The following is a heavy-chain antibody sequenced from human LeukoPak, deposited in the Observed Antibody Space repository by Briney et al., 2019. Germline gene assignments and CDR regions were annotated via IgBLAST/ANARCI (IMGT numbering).Heavy chain of an antibody. Sequence: ASVKVSCKASGYTFTSYYMHWVRQAPGQGLEWMGIINPSGGSTSCAQKFQGRVTMTRDTSTSTVYMELSSLRSEDTAVYYCAREGDYYDSSGYLGYWGQGTLVTVSS. J-gene: IGHJ4*02. V-gene: IGHV1-46*01. CDR1: GYTFTSYY. CDR3: AREGDYYDSSGYLGY. CDR2: INPSGGST. D-gene: IGHD3-22*01.